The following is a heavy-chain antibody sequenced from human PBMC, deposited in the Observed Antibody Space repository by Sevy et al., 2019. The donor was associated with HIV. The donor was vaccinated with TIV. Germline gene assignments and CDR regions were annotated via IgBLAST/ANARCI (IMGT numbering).Heavy chain of an antibody. CDR2: ISSSSNFV. CDR1: GVPFSSYD. J-gene: IGHJ6*02. CDR3: ARDRGVPRTRGSYQYGMDV. Sequence: GESLKISCTASGVPFSSYDMNWVRQAPGQGLEWISSISSSSNFVYQADSVKGRFTISRDNAKNSLFLQMNSLTVEDTAVYYCARDRGVPRTRGSYQYGMDVWGQGTTVTVSS. V-gene: IGHV3-21*06. D-gene: IGHD3-16*01.